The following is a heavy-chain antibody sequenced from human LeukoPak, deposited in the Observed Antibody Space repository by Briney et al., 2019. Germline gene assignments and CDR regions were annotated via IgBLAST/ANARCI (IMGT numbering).Heavy chain of an antibody. V-gene: IGHV4-59*01. Sequence: SETLSLTCTVSGGSISSYYWSWFRQPPGKGLEWIAYINYSGSTNYNPSLKSRVTISVDTSKNQFSLKLSPVTAADTAVYYCARASVMAPAYFDYWGQGTLVTVSS. CDR1: GGSISSYY. CDR3: ARASVMAPAYFDY. J-gene: IGHJ4*02. CDR2: INYSGST. D-gene: IGHD5-24*01.